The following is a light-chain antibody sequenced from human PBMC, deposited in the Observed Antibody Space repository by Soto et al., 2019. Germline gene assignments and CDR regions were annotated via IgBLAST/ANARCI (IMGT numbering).Light chain of an antibody. CDR3: QQYNSYST. Sequence: DIQMTQSPSTLSASVGDRVTITCRASQSFSSWLAWYQQKPGKAPKLLIYRASSLESGVPSRFSGSGSGTEFTLTISSLQPDDFATYYCQQYNSYSTFGQGPKVELK. J-gene: IGKJ1*01. V-gene: IGKV1-5*03. CDR2: RAS. CDR1: QSFSSW.